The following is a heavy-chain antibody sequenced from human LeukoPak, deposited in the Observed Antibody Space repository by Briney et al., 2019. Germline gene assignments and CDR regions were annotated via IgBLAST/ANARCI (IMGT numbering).Heavy chain of an antibody. D-gene: IGHD3-16*01. CDR1: AFTFSNYW. J-gene: IGHJ4*02. CDR2: IKADGSEK. V-gene: IGHV3-7*04. Sequence: GGSLRLSCAASAFTFSNYWMCWVRQAPGKGLEWVANIKADGSEKDCVDSVKGRFIISRDNAKKSLYLQMNSLRVEDTAVYYCARGGESRAILQQWGQGTLVTVSS. CDR3: ARGGESRAILQQ.